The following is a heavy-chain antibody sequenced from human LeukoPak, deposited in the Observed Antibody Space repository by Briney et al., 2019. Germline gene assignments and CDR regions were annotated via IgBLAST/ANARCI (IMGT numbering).Heavy chain of an antibody. CDR2: IYHSGST. CDR1: GYSISGGYY. J-gene: IGHJ5*02. D-gene: IGHD4-11*01. V-gene: IGHV4-38-2*01. Sequence: PSEALSLTCAVSGYSISGGYYWGWIRQPPGKGLEGIGSIYHSGSTYYNPSLKSRVHISVNTSKNQFPLKLSSVTAADTAVYCCARHATTYSNCGGAPTWFDPWGQGTLVTVSS. CDR3: ARHATTYSNCGGAPTWFDP.